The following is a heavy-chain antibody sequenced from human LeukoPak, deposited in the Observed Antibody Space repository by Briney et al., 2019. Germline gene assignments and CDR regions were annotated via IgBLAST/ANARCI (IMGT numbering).Heavy chain of an antibody. CDR1: GFTFFTYS. D-gene: IGHD5-12*01. V-gene: IGHV3-30*18. CDR3: AKDSFRGYNDLGIDS. Sequence: GGSLRLSCAASGFTFFTYSMHWVRQAPGKGLEWLAVSSFDENNKYYADSVRGRFTISRDNSKNTVYLQMDRLRPEDPAIYYCAKDSFRGYNDLGIDSLGRGTLVSV. J-gene: IGHJ4*02. CDR2: SSFDENNK.